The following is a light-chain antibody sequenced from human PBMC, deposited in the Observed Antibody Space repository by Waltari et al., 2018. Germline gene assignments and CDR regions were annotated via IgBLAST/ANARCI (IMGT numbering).Light chain of an antibody. Sequence: QSALTQPASVSGSPGQSITISCTGTNSDIGGYNFVSWYQQHPAKAPKLMIFDVTNRPSWVSVLFSGSTSGNTASLTISGLQADDEAVYSCSSYTSNSTLGVFGGGTRLTVL. J-gene: IGLJ3*02. CDR1: NSDIGGYNF. V-gene: IGLV2-14*03. CDR3: SSYTSNSTLGV. CDR2: DVT.